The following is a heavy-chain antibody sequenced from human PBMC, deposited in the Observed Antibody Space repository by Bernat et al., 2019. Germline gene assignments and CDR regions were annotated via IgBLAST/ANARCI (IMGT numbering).Heavy chain of an antibody. CDR3: ARSSTVTRRWWGY. D-gene: IGHD4-17*01. V-gene: IGHV3-30*03. CDR2: ISYDGSNK. J-gene: IGHJ4*02. CDR1: GFTFSSYG. Sequence: VQLVESGGGVVQPGRSLRLSCAASGFTFSSYGMHWVRQAPGKGLEWVAVISYDGSNKYYADSVKGRFTISRDNSKNTLYLQMNSLRAEVTAVYYCARSSTVTRRWWGYWGQGTLVTVSS.